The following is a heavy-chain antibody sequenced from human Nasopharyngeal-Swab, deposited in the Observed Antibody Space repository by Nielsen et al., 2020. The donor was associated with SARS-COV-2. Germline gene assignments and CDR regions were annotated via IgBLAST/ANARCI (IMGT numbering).Heavy chain of an antibody. CDR2: ISYDGSNK. CDR1: GFTFSSYA. D-gene: IGHD1-26*01. V-gene: IGHV3-30-3*01. J-gene: IGHJ4*02. Sequence: GGSLRPSCAASGFTFSSYAMHWVRQAPGKGLEWVAVISYDGSNKYYVDSVKGRFTISRDNSKNTLSLQMNSLRAEDTAVYYCARGRGGSYFSYFEYWGQGTLVTVSS. CDR3: ARGRGGSYFSYFEY.